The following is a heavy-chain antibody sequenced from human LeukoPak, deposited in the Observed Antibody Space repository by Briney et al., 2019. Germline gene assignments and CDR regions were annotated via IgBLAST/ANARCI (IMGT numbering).Heavy chain of an antibody. V-gene: IGHV1-69*13. D-gene: IGHD1-14*01. CDR2: IIPIFGTA. CDR1: GGTFSSYA. J-gene: IGHJ4*02. Sequence: ASVKVSCKASGGTFSSYAISWVRQAPGQGLEWMGGIIPIFGTASYAQKFQGRVTITADESTSTAYMELSSLRSEDTAVYYCARGGGTTTADFDYWGQGTLVTVSS. CDR3: ARGGGTTTADFDY.